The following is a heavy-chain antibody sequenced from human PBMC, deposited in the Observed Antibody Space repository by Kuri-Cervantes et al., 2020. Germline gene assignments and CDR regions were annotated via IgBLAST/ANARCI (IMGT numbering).Heavy chain of an antibody. V-gene: IGHV3-23*01. J-gene: IGHJ4*02. CDR1: GFTFSTYA. D-gene: IGHD3-3*01. CDR3: AKSTTIFGVVIPPLDY. Sequence: GESLKISCAASGFTFSTYAMSWVRQAPGKGLEWVSVISGTGGSTYYAGSVKGRFTISRDNSKTMVYLQINSLRAEDTAVYYCAKSTTIFGVVIPPLDYWGRGTLVTVSS. CDR2: ISGTGGST.